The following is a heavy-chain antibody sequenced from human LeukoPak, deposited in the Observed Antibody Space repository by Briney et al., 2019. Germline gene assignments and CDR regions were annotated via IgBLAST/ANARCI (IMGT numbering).Heavy chain of an antibody. Sequence: PSETLSLTCAVYGGSFSGYYWSWIRQPPGKGLEWIGEINHSGSTNYNSSLKSRVTISVDTSKNQFSLKLSSVTAADTAVYYCARPVGATVFDIWGQGTMVTVSS. CDR3: ARPVGATVFDI. D-gene: IGHD1-26*01. CDR1: GGSFSGYY. CDR2: INHSGST. J-gene: IGHJ3*02. V-gene: IGHV4-34*01.